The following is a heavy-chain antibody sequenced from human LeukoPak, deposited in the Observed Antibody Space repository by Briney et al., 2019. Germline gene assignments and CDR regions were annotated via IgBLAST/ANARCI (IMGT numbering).Heavy chain of an antibody. CDR2: ISAYNGNT. D-gene: IGHD6-19*01. Sequence: ASVKVSCKASGYTFTSYGISWVRQAPGQGLEWMAWISAYNGNTNYAQKLQGRVTMTTDTSTSTAYMELRSLRSDDTAVYYCARAEQWLVPFGAFRSAYFDYWGQGTLVTVSS. CDR3: ARAEQWLVPFGAFRSAYFDY. J-gene: IGHJ4*02. CDR1: GYTFTSYG. V-gene: IGHV1-18*01.